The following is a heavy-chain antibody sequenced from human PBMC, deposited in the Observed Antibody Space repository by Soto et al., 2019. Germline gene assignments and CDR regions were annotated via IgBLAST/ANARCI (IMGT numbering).Heavy chain of an antibody. CDR2: MTYDGATE. J-gene: IGHJ3*01. CDR1: GFTFSDYV. CDR3: ARVRLSIAVNDALDV. Sequence: QVRLVESGGGVVQPGTSLRLSCAASGFTFSDYVIHWVRQAAGKGLEWVASMTYDGATEYYADSVKGPFTMSRDNSKRALSLQMNSLRPDDTAVYYCARVRLSIAVNDALDVWGQGTTVTVSS. D-gene: IGHD3-3*02. V-gene: IGHV3-30*14.